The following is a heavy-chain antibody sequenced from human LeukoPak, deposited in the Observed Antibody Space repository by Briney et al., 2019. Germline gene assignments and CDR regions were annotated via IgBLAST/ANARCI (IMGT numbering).Heavy chain of an antibody. J-gene: IGHJ4*02. D-gene: IGHD3-22*01. CDR1: GGSISSHY. V-gene: IGHV4-59*11. Sequence: PSETLSLTCTVSGGSISSHYWSWIWQPPGKGLEWIGYIYYSGSTNYNPSLKSRVTISVDTSKNQFSLKLSSVTAADTAVYYCARGSSYYYDSSGYYFGPQPGYWGQGTLVTVSS. CDR2: IYYSGST. CDR3: ARGSSYYYDSSGYYFGPQPGY.